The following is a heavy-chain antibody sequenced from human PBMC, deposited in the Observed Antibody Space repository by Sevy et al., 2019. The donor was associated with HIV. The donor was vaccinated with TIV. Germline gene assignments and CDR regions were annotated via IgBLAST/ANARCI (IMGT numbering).Heavy chain of an antibody. CDR1: GFTFSSYS. CDR2: ISSSSSYI. CDR3: ARPTPAMFYYYYCYMDV. Sequence: GGSLRLSCAASGFTFSSYSMNWVRQAPGKGLEWVSSISSSSSYIYYADSVKGRFTISRDNAKNSLYLQMNSLRAEDTAVYYCARPTPAMFYYYYCYMDVWGKGTTVTVSS. J-gene: IGHJ6*03. V-gene: IGHV3-21*01. D-gene: IGHD2-2*01.